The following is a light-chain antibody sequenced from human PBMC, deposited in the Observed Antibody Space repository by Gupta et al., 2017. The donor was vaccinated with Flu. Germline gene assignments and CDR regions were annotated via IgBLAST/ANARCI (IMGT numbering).Light chain of an antibody. J-gene: IGLJ1*01. CDR2: KDT. CDR1: ALPNQY. V-gene: IGLV3-25*03. CDR3: QSADSTSTYYV. Sequence: GQTARITCSGDALPNQYVYWFQQKPGQAPALLIYKDTERPSGIPERFSASGSGTSVTLTISGVRAEDEADYYCQSADSTSTYYVFGAGTKVTVL.